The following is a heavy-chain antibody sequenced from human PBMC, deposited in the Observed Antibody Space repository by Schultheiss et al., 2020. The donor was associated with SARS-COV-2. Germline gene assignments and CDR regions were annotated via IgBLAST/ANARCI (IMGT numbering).Heavy chain of an antibody. CDR2: IWYDGSNK. Sequence: GGSLRLSCAASGFTFSSYGMHWVRQAPGKGLEWVAVIWYDGSNKYYADSVKGRFTISRDNAKNSLYLQMNSLRAEDTAVYYCASGYCSGGSCYSGYYFDYWGQGTLVTVSS. CDR1: GFTFSSYG. D-gene: IGHD2-15*01. V-gene: IGHV3-33*03. CDR3: ASGYCSGGSCYSGYYFDY. J-gene: IGHJ4*02.